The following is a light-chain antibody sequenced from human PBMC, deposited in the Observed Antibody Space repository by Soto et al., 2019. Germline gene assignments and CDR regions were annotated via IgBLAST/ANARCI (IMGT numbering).Light chain of an antibody. Sequence: ESVLTHSPCTLSLSPGERATLSCSASQRVSSSYLAWYQQKPGQAPRLLIYGASSRATGMPDRFSGSGSGKDFTLTISSQEPEDFAVDSCQQYGSSPITFGQGPRLEIK. CDR1: QRVSSSY. V-gene: IGKV3-20*01. J-gene: IGKJ5*01. CDR2: GAS. CDR3: QQYGSSPIT.